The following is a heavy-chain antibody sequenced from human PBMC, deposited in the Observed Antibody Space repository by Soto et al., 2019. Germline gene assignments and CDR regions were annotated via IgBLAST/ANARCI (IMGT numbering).Heavy chain of an antibody. Sequence: SETLSLTCTVSGGSISSYYWSWIRQPPGKGLEWIGYIYYSGSTNYNPSLKRRVTISVDTSKNQFSLKLSSVTAADTAGYYCARGLYDSSGYYFYYFDYWGQGNLVTGSS. V-gene: IGHV4-59*01. CDR3: ARGLYDSSGYYFYYFDY. CDR1: GGSISSYY. D-gene: IGHD3-22*01. J-gene: IGHJ4*02. CDR2: IYYSGST.